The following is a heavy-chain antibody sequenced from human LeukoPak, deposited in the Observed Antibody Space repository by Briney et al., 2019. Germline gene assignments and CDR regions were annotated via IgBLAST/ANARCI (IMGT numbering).Heavy chain of an antibody. J-gene: IGHJ6*04. CDR2: MYHNRGT. V-gene: IGHV4-38-2*01. Sequence: SETLSLTCAVSGYSISSGYYWGWIRQPPGQGLEWIGIMYHNRGTYYNPSLKSRVTISMDTSKNQFSLRLSSVTAADTAVYYCASYYASGVSAYDYFGMDVWGKGTTVTVSS. CDR3: ASYYASGVSAYDYFGMDV. CDR1: GYSISSGYY. D-gene: IGHD3-10*01.